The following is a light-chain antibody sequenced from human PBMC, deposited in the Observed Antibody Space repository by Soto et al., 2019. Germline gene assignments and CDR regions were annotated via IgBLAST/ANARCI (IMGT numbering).Light chain of an antibody. CDR2: VAS. J-gene: IGKJ4*01. V-gene: IGKV3-15*01. CDR1: QSVSSN. Sequence: EIVMTQSPATLSVSPGERATLSCRASQSVSSNLAWYQQKPGQTPKLLIYVASTRATGIPARFSGSGSGTEFTLTISSLQSEDFAVYYCQQYNVWPLTFGGGNKVEF. CDR3: QQYNVWPLT.